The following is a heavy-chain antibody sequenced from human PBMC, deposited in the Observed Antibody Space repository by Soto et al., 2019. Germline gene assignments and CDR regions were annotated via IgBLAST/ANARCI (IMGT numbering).Heavy chain of an antibody. Sequence: ASVKVSCKASGDTFTTYDINWVRQATGHGLEWMGWINPDSGNIGYAQRFQGRVTMTRDTAIRTAYMEVSSLRSDDTAVYHCARGRASGSYYLLDYWGQGTLVTVSS. CDR2: INPDSGNI. CDR1: GDTFTTYD. J-gene: IGHJ4*02. V-gene: IGHV1-8*01. CDR3: ARGRASGSYYLLDY. D-gene: IGHD3-10*01.